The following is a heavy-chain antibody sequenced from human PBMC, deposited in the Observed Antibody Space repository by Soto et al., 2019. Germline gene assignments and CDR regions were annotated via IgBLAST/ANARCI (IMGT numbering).Heavy chain of an antibody. D-gene: IGHD3-3*01. CDR1: GYTFTSYD. V-gene: IGHV1-8*01. CDR2: MNPNSGNT. J-gene: IGHJ4*02. Sequence: ASVKVSCKASGYTFTSYDINWVRQATGQGLEWMGWMNPNSGNTGYAQKFQGRVTMTRNTSISTAYMELSSLRSEDTAVYYCARSPTTERFLEWLLYYFDYWGQGTLVTVSS. CDR3: ARSPTTERFLEWLLYYFDY.